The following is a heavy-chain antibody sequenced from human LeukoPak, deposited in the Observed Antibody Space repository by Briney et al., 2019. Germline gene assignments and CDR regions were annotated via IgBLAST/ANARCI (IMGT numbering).Heavy chain of an antibody. J-gene: IGHJ6*02. V-gene: IGHV3-21*06. Sequence: GGSLTLSCEASGFTFSGYSMNWVRQAPGKGLEWVSYISESSSHTYNADSVKGRFTISRDNAKNSLYLQMNSLKVEDTGIYYCARDRAVKARIGGMDVWGQGTTVIVSS. D-gene: IGHD5-24*01. CDR3: ARDRAVKARIGGMDV. CDR1: GFTFSGYS. CDR2: ISESSSHT.